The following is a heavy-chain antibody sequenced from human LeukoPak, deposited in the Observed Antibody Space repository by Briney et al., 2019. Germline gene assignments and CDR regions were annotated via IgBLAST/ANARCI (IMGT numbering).Heavy chain of an antibody. CDR2: ISTGSAYI. CDR3: ARVRSDYDILTGYYHYSGMDV. CDR1: GFTFSNYW. Sequence: GGSLRLSCAASGFTFSNYWLNWVRQAPGKGLEWVSSISTGSAYIYYADSVKGRFTISRDNAKNSLYLQMNSLRAEDTAVYYCARVRSDYDILTGYYHYSGMDVWGQGTTVTVSS. J-gene: IGHJ6*02. V-gene: IGHV3-21*01. D-gene: IGHD3-9*01.